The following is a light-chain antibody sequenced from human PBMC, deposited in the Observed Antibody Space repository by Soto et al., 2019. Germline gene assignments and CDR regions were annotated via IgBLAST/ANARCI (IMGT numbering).Light chain of an antibody. Sequence: QSALTQPASVSGSPGQSITISCTGTSSDVGGYNYVSWYQQHPGKAPKLMIYDVSNRPSGVSNRFSGSKSGNTASLTISGLQAEAEADYYCSPYTSSSTFYVFGTGTKLTVL. CDR3: SPYTSSSTFYV. CDR2: DVS. J-gene: IGLJ1*01. V-gene: IGLV2-14*01. CDR1: SSDVGGYNY.